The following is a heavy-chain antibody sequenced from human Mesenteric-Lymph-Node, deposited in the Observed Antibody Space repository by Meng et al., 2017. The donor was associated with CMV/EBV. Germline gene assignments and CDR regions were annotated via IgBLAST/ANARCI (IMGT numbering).Heavy chain of an antibody. CDR2: ISSSSSTI. Sequence: GGSLRLSCAASGFTFSSYSMNWVRQAPGKGLEWVSYISSSSSTIYYADSVKGRFTISRDNAKNSLYLQMNSLRAEDTAVYYCARAPGIAAAGTYFDYWGQGTLVTVSS. CDR3: ARAPGIAAAGTYFDY. V-gene: IGHV3-48*04. J-gene: IGHJ4*02. CDR1: GFTFSSYS. D-gene: IGHD6-13*01.